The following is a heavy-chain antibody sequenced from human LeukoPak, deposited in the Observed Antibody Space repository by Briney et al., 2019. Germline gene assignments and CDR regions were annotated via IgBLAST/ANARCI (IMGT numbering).Heavy chain of an antibody. V-gene: IGHV3-21*01. D-gene: IGHD2-21*02. Sequence: PGGSLRLSCAASGFTFSTSTMNWVRQAPGKGLEWVSSISSSSSDIYYADSVRGRFTISRDNAKNSLYLQMNSLRAEDTAVYYCARGLGHIVVVTAIPDWGQGTMVTVSS. CDR2: ISSSSSDI. CDR1: GFTFSTST. J-gene: IGHJ3*01. CDR3: ARGLGHIVVVTAIPD.